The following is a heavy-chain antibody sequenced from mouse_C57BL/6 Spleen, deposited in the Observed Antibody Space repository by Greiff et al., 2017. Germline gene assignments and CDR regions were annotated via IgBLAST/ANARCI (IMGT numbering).Heavy chain of an antibody. D-gene: IGHD2-4*01. CDR3: ARGRDYENAMDY. CDR2: IDPSDSYT. V-gene: IGHV1-59*01. CDR1: GYTFTSYW. Sequence: QVQLQQPGAELVRPGTSVKLSCKASGYTFTSYWMPWVKQRPGQGLEWIGVIDPSDSYTNYNQKFKGKATLTVDTSSSTAYMQLSSLTSEDSAVYYCARGRDYENAMDYWGQGTSVTVSS. J-gene: IGHJ4*01.